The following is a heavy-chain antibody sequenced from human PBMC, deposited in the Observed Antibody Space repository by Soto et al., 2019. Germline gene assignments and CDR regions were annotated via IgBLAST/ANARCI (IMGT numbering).Heavy chain of an antibody. CDR1: GFSLSTSGVG. CDR2: IYWDDDK. D-gene: IGHD2-15*01. V-gene: IGHV2-5*02. Sequence: QITLKESGPTLVKPTQTLTLTCTFSGFSLSTSGVGVGWIRQPPGKALEWLALIYWDDDKRYSPSLKSRLTITKDTSKNHVVLTMTYMDPVDTATYYCAHRPSYCSGGSCYSGFDYWGQGTLVTVSS. J-gene: IGHJ4*02. CDR3: AHRPSYCSGGSCYSGFDY.